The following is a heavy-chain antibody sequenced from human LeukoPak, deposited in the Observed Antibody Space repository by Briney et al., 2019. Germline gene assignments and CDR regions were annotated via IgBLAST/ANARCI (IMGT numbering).Heavy chain of an antibody. CDR3: ARDREFVVGLPSH. J-gene: IGHJ4*02. CDR1: GYTFTGYY. CDR2: INPNSGGA. V-gene: IGHV1-2*02. Sequence: GASVKVSCKASGYTFTGYYMHWVRQAPGQGLEWMGWINPNSGGANYAQKFQGRVTMTRDTSISTAYMELSRLRSDDTAVYYCARDREFVVGLPSHWGQGTLVTVSS. D-gene: IGHD2-15*01.